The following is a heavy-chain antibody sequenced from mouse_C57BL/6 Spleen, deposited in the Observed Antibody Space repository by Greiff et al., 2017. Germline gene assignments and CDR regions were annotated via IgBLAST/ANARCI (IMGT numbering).Heavy chain of an antibody. CDR3: AKMGFYYGSSYWYFDV. V-gene: IGHV1-20*01. J-gene: IGHJ1*03. D-gene: IGHD1-1*01. CDR1: GYSFTGYF. CDR2: INPYNGDT. Sequence: VQLQQSGPELVKPGDSVKISCKASGYSFTGYFMNWVMQSHGKSLEWIGRINPYNGDTFYNQKFKGKATLTVDKSSSTAHMELRSLASEESAVYYCAKMGFYYGSSYWYFDVWGTGTTVTVSS.